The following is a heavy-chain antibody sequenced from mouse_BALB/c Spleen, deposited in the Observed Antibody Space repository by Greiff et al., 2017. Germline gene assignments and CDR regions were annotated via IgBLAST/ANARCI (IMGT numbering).Heavy chain of an antibody. CDR2: INPSNGGT. V-gene: IGHV1S81*02. D-gene: IGHD2-3*01. J-gene: IGHJ2*01. CDR3: TRSDGFYFDY. Sequence: QVQLQQSGAELVKPGASVKLSCKASGYTFTSYYMYWVKQRPGQGLEWIGEINPSNGGTNFNEKFKSKATLTVDKSSSTAYMQLSSLTSEDSAVYYCTRSDGFYFDYWGQGTTLTVSS. CDR1: GYTFTSYY.